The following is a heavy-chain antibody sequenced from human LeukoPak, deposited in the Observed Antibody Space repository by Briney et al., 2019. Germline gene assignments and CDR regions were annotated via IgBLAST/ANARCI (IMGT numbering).Heavy chain of an antibody. D-gene: IGHD2-15*01. V-gene: IGHV5-51*01. CDR3: AIPYCSGGSCYPYYFDY. CDR1: GYSFTSYW. CDR2: IYPGDSDT. J-gene: IGHJ4*02. Sequence: GESLKISCKGSGYSFTSYWIGWVRQMPGKGLEWMGIIYPGDSDTRYSPSFQGQVTISADKSISTAYPQWSSLKASDTAMYYCAIPYCSGGSCYPYYFDYWGQGTLVTVSS.